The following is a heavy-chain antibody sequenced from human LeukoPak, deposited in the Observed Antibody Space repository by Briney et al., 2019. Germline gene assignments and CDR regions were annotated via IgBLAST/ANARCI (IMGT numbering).Heavy chain of an antibody. CDR1: GFTVSSNY. CDR3: ASYLDLSSGWYYFDY. D-gene: IGHD6-19*01. J-gene: IGHJ4*02. CDR2: IYSSGST. Sequence: PGGSLRLSCAASGFTVSSNYMSWVRQAPGKGLEWVSVIYSSGSTYYADSVKGRFTISRDNSKNTLYLQMNSLRAEDTAVYYCASYLDLSSGWYYFDYWGQGTLVTVSS. V-gene: IGHV3-53*01.